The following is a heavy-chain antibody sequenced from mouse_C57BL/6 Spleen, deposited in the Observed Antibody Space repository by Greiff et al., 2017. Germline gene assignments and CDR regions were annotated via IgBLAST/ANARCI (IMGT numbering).Heavy chain of an antibody. CDR2: IDPETGGT. D-gene: IGHD2-1*01. Sequence: QVQLQQSGAELVRPGASVTLSCKASGYTFTDYEMHWVKQTPVHGLEWIGAIDPETGGTAYNQKFKGKAILTADKSSSTAYMELRSLTSEDSAVYYCTSGNYGAYWGQGTLVTVSA. J-gene: IGHJ3*01. CDR3: TSGNYGAY. V-gene: IGHV1-15*01. CDR1: GYTFTDYE.